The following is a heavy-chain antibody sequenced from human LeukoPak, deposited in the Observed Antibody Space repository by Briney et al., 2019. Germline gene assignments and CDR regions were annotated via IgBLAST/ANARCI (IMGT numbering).Heavy chain of an antibody. V-gene: IGHV3-48*02. Sequence: GGSLRLSCAASGFTFSSYSMNWVRQAPWEGLEWVSYISSSSTIYYADSVKGRFTISRDNAKNSLYLQMNSLRDEDTAVYYCASPVGATNAFDIWGEGTMVTVSS. CDR2: ISSSSTI. CDR3: ASPVGATNAFDI. CDR1: GFTFSSYS. D-gene: IGHD1-26*01. J-gene: IGHJ3*02.